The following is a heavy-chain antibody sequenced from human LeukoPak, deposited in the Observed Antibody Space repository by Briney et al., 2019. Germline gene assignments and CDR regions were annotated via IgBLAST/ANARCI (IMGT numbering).Heavy chain of an antibody. CDR1: GGTFSSYA. CDR3: ARAYCSSTSCYPHNYYYYGMDV. J-gene: IGHJ6*02. V-gene: IGHV1-69*13. Sequence: GASVKVSCKASGGTFSSYAISWVRQAPGQGLEWMGGIIPIFGTANYAQKFQGRVTITADESTSTAYMELSSLRSEDTAVYYCARAYCSSTSCYPHNYYYYGMDVWGQGTTVTVPS. D-gene: IGHD2-2*01. CDR2: IIPIFGTA.